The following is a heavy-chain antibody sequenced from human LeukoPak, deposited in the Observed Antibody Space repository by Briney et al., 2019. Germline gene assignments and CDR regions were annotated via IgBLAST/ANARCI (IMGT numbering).Heavy chain of an antibody. D-gene: IGHD3-10*01. Sequence: ASVKVSCKASGHTSTGQYIHWGRQAPGQGIGWVGRIKPNSGGTNYDQTFQGRVNMTRDTSISTAYMELSRLRSDDTAVYYCARLYGSGSYYNFHYFDYWGQGTLVTVSS. CDR1: GHTSTGQY. V-gene: IGHV1-2*02. CDR2: IKPNSGGT. J-gene: IGHJ4*02. CDR3: ARLYGSGSYYNFHYFDY.